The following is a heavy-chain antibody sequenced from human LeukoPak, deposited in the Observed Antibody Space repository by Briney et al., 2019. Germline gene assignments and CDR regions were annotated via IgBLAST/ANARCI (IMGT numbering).Heavy chain of an antibody. D-gene: IGHD3-22*01. J-gene: IGHJ4*02. CDR2: ISSSSSYI. V-gene: IGHV3-21*01. CDR3: AKEGDYYDSSGYDYYFDY. Sequence: GGSLRLSCAASGFTFSSYSMNWVRQAPGKGLEWVSSISSSSSYIYYADSVKGRFTISRDNAKNSLYLQMNSLRAEDTAVYYCAKEGDYYDSSGYDYYFDYWGQGTLVTVSS. CDR1: GFTFSSYS.